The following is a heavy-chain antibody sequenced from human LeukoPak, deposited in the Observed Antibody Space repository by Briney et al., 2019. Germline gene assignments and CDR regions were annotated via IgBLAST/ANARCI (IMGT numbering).Heavy chain of an antibody. CDR1: GFTCSTYV. D-gene: IGHD5-12*01. Sequence: GGSLRLSCAASGFTCSTYVMIWVRQAPGKGLEWLSLILHNGESTYYADSVKGRFTISRDNSKNTLYLQMNSLRAEDTAVYYCAKAGYSGYGVRNGMDVWGQGTTVTVSS. CDR3: AKAGYSGYGVRNGMDV. J-gene: IGHJ6*02. CDR2: ILHNGEST. V-gene: IGHV3-23*01.